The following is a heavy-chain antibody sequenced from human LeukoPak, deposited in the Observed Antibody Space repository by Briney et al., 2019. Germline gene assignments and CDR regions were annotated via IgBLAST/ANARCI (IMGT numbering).Heavy chain of an antibody. Sequence: ASVKVSCKASGYTFTGYYMHWVRQAPGQGLEWMGRINPNSGGTNYAQKFQGRVTMTRDTSISTAYMELSRLRSDDTAAYYCARDQETLYNWNIYYYYGMDVWGQGTTVTVSS. CDR2: INPNSGGT. D-gene: IGHD1/OR15-1a*01. CDR1: GYTFTGYY. V-gene: IGHV1-2*06. CDR3: ARDQETLYNWNIYYYYGMDV. J-gene: IGHJ6*02.